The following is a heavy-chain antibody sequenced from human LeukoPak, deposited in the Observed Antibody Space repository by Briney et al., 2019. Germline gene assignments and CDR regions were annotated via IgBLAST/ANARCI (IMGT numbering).Heavy chain of an antibody. J-gene: IGHJ3*02. CDR1: GFTFSSYE. Sequence: PGGSLRLSCAASGFTFSSYEMNWVRQAPGKGLEWVSYISSSGSTIYYADSVKGRFTISRDNAKNSLYLQMNSLRAEDTAVYYCARAQYYYDSGGYLTTAFDIWGQGTMVTVSS. CDR3: ARAQYYYDSGGYLTTAFDI. D-gene: IGHD3-22*01. CDR2: ISSSGSTI. V-gene: IGHV3-48*03.